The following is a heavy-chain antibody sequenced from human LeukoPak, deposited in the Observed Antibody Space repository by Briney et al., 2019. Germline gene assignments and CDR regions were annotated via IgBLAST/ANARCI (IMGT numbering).Heavy chain of an antibody. V-gene: IGHV3-9*01. D-gene: IGHD3-22*01. J-gene: IGHJ4*02. CDR3: ARSSGRPYYYDSSGYYNY. CDR1: GFTFDDYA. CDR2: ISWNSGSI. Sequence: GGSLRLSCAASGFTFDDYAMHWVRQVPGEGLEWVSGISWNSGSIGYADSVKGRFTISRDNAKNSLYLQMNSLRAEDTALYYCARSSGRPYYYDSSGYYNYWGQGTLVTVSS.